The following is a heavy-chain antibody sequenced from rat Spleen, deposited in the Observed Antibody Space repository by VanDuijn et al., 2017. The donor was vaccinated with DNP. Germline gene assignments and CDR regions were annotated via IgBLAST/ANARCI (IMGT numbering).Heavy chain of an antibody. D-gene: IGHD4-6*01. J-gene: IGHJ2*01. V-gene: IGHV5S23*01. CDR2: ISTGGGNT. CDR1: GFTFSDYA. Sequence: EVQLVESGGGLVQPGNSLKLSCAASGFTFSDYAMAWVRQAPTKGLEWVASISTGGGNTYYRDSVKGRFTISRDNAKSTLYLQMDSLRSEDTATYYCARWSYMGPDYWGQGVMVTVSS. CDR3: ARWSYMGPDY.